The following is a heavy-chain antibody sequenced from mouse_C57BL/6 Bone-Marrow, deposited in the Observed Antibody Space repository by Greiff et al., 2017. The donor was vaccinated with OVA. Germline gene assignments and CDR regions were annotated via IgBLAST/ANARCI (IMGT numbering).Heavy chain of an antibody. CDR2: ISYDGSN. V-gene: IGHV3-6*01. D-gene: IGHD1-2*01. J-gene: IGHJ3*01. Sequence: VQLQQSGPGLVKPSQSLSLTCSVTGYSITSGYYWNWIRQFPGNKLEWMGYISYDGSNNYNPSLKNRISITRDTSKNQFFLKLNSVTTEDTATYYCASSLPFAYWGQGTLVTVSA. CDR3: ASSLPFAY. CDR1: GYSITSGYY.